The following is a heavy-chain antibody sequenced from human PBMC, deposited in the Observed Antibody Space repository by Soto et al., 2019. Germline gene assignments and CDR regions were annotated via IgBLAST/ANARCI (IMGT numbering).Heavy chain of an antibody. Sequence: ASVKGSCKGSGYTFTGYYMHWVRQAPGQGLEWMGWINPNSGGTNYAQKFQGWVTMTRDTSISTAYMELSRLRSDDTAVYYCARGAYYGSGSLYWFDPWGQGTLVTVSS. CDR1: GYTFTGYY. V-gene: IGHV1-2*04. CDR2: INPNSGGT. CDR3: ARGAYYGSGSLYWFDP. J-gene: IGHJ5*02. D-gene: IGHD3-10*01.